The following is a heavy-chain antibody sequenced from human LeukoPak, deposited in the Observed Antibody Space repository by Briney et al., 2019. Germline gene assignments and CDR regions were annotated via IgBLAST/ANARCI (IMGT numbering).Heavy chain of an antibody. Sequence: AGGSLRLSCAASGFTFSSYAMSWVRQAPGKGLEWVSFIYSDNTHYSDSVKGRFTISRDNSKNTFYLQMNSLRAEDTAVYYCARRAGAYSHPYDYWGQGTLVTVSS. J-gene: IGHJ4*02. CDR2: IYSDNT. V-gene: IGHV3-23*05. CDR3: ARRAGAYSHPYDY. D-gene: IGHD4/OR15-4a*01. CDR1: GFTFSSYA.